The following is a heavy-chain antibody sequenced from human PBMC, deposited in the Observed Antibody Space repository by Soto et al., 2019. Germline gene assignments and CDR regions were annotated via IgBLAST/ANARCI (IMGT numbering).Heavy chain of an antibody. CDR3: ARSFDSVGDS. Sequence: SLRLSCAASGFPFSSYSMTWVRQRPGKGLEWVSSISGTSEYIYYADSLKGRFTISRDNARNSVYLQIHSLRTDDTAVYYCARSFDSVGDSWGQGTLVTVSS. CDR1: GFPFSSYS. J-gene: IGHJ4*02. CDR2: ISGTSEYI. V-gene: IGHV3-21*01. D-gene: IGHD3-9*01.